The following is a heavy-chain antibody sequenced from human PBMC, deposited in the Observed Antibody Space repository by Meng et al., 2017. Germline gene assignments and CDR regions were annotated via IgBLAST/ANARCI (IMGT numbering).Heavy chain of an antibody. V-gene: IGHV1-69*01. J-gene: IGHJ4*02. CDR3: ARRPGYSSGWYDY. CDR2: IIPIFGTA. D-gene: IGHD6-19*01. Sequence: LVQCWGEGKTPGSSGKVCCKASGGTFSSYAISWVGQAPGQGLEWMGGIIPIFGTANYAQKFQGRVTITADESTSTAYMELSSLRSEDTAVYYCARRPGYSSGWYDYWGQGTLVTVSS. CDR1: GGTFSSYA.